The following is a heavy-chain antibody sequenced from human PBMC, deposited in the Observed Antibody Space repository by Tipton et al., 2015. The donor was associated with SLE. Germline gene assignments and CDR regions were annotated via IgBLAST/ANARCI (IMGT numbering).Heavy chain of an antibody. CDR3: ARADSYLTDAFDI. J-gene: IGHJ3*02. CDR1: GGSISSSSYY. CDR2: IYHSGST. Sequence: TLSLTCTVSGGSISSSSYYWGWIRQPPGKGLEWIGSIYHSGSTYQNPSLKSRVTISVDRSKNQFSLKLSSVTAADTAVYYCARADSYLTDAFDIWGQGTMVTVSS. V-gene: IGHV4-39*07. D-gene: IGHD5-18*01.